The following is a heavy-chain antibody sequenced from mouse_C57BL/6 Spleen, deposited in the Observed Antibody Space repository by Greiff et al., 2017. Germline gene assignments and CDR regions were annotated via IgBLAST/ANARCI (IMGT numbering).Heavy chain of an antibody. CDR1: GYTFTDYN. J-gene: IGHJ4*01. CDR2: INPNNGGT. D-gene: IGHD2-1*01. Sequence: EVQLQQSGPELVKPGASVKIPCKASGYTFTDYNMDWVKQSHGKSLEWIGDINPNNGGTIYNQKFKGKATLTVDKSSSTAYMELRSLTSEDTAVYYCARRRYYGPYYAMDYWGQGTSVTVSS. V-gene: IGHV1-18*01. CDR3: ARRRYYGPYYAMDY.